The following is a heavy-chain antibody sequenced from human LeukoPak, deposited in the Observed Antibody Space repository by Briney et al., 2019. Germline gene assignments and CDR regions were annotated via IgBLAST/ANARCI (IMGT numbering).Heavy chain of an antibody. V-gene: IGHV1-2*02. CDR2: INPNSGGT. CDR1: GYTFTGYY. CDR3: ARVPWDRDY. J-gene: IGHJ4*02. Sequence: ASVKVSCKASGYTFTGYYLHWVRQAPGQGLEWMGWINPNSGGTNYAQKFQGRVTMTKDTSISTAYMELSRLGSDDTAVYYCARVPWDRDYWGQGTLVTVSS. D-gene: IGHD1-26*01.